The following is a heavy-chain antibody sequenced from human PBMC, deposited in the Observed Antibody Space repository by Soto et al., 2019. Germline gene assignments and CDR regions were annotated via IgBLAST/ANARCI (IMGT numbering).Heavy chain of an antibody. V-gene: IGHV3-23*01. CDR3: ANRPLMTTVTNFAY. CDR2: ISGSGGST. Sequence: EVQLLESGGGLVQPGGSLRLSCAASGFTFSSYAMSWVRQAPGKGLEWVSAISGSGGSTYYADSVKGRFTISRDNSKNSLYLQMNSLRAEDTAVYYCANRPLMTTVTNFAYWGQGTLVTVSS. J-gene: IGHJ4*02. D-gene: IGHD4-17*01. CDR1: GFTFSSYA.